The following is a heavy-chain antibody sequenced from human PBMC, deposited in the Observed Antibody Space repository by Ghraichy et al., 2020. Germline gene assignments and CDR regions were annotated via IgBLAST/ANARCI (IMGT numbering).Heavy chain of an antibody. CDR3: ARDRANMIVVVISDYGMDV. D-gene: IGHD3-22*01. J-gene: IGHJ6*02. V-gene: IGHV3-21*01. Sequence: GRSLRLSCAASGFTFSSYSMNWVRQAPGKGLEWVSSISSSSSYIYYADSVKGRFTISRDNAKNSLYLQMNSLRAEDTAVYYCARDRANMIVVVISDYGMDVWGQGTTVTVSS. CDR2: ISSSSSYI. CDR1: GFTFSSYS.